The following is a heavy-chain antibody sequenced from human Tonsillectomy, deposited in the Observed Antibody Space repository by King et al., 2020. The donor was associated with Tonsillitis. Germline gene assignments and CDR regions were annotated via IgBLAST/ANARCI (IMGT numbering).Heavy chain of an antibody. V-gene: IGHV3-21*01. CDR1: GFTFSSYS. D-gene: IGHD4-11*01. Sequence: VQLVESGGGLVKPGGSLRLSCAASGFTFSSYSMNWVRQAPGKGLEWVSSISSSSSYIYYADSVKGRFTISRDNAKNSLYLQMNSLRAEDTALYYCARDGGNDYSNYEDFYYYYMDVWGKGTTVTVSS. J-gene: IGHJ6*03. CDR3: ARDGGNDYSNYEDFYYYYMDV. CDR2: ISSSSSYI.